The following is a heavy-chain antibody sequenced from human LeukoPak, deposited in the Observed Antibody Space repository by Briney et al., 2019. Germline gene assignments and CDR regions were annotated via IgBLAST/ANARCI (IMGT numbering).Heavy chain of an antibody. D-gene: IGHD6-19*01. Sequence: ASVKVSCKASVYTFTSYYMHWVPPAPGQGLEWMGIINPSGGSTSYAQKFQGRVTMTRDTSTSTVYMELSSLRSEDTAVYYCARDMGYGSGWYPFSSYFDYWGQGTLVTVSS. CDR3: ARDMGYGSGWYPFSSYFDY. J-gene: IGHJ4*02. CDR2: INPSGGST. CDR1: VYTFTSYY. V-gene: IGHV1-46*01.